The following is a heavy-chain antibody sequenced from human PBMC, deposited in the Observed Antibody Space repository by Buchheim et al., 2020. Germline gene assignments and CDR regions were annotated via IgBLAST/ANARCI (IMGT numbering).Heavy chain of an antibody. V-gene: IGHV3-13*01. CDR2: IGTAGDT. J-gene: IGHJ6*02. D-gene: IGHD2-8*01. Sequence: EVQLVESGGGLVQPGGSLRLSCAASGFTFSSYDMHWVRQATGKGLEWVSAIGTAGDTYYPGSVKGRFTISRENAKNSLYLQRNSLRAGETAVYYCARGHCTNGVCALDYYYGMDVWGQGTT. CDR1: GFTFSSYD. CDR3: ARGHCTNGVCALDYYYGMDV.